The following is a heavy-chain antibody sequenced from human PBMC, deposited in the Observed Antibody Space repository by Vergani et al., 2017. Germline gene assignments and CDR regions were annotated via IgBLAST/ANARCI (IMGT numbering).Heavy chain of an antibody. CDR1: GFTFSSYA. CDR2: INSDGSST. Sequence: EVQLVESGGGLVKPGGSLRLSCAASGFTFSSYAMSWVRQAPGKGLVWVSRINSDGSSTSYADSVKGRFTISRDNAKNTLYLQMNSLRAEDTAVYYCARDGRYRPNWFDPWGQGTLVTVSS. J-gene: IGHJ5*02. V-gene: IGHV3-74*01. D-gene: IGHD1-26*01. CDR3: ARDGRYRPNWFDP.